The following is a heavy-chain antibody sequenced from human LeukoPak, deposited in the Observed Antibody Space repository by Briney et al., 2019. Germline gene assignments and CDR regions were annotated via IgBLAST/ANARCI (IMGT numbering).Heavy chain of an antibody. CDR2: IYYSGST. J-gene: IGHJ3*02. Sequence: SETLSLTCAVYGGSFSGYYWSWIRQHPGKGLEWIGYIYYSGSTYYNPSLKSRVTISVDTSKNQFSLKLSSVTAADTAVYYCARVGMYYDVWSGYRGDAFDIWGQGTMVTVSS. V-gene: IGHV4-31*11. CDR1: GGSFSGYY. CDR3: ARVGMYYDVWSGYRGDAFDI. D-gene: IGHD3-3*01.